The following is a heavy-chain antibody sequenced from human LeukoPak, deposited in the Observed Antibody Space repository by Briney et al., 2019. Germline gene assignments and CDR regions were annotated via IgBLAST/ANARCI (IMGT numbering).Heavy chain of an antibody. V-gene: IGHV3-53*01. CDR2: IYNDGRT. D-gene: IGHD3-22*01. J-gene: IGHJ4*02. Sequence: GGSLRLTCVVSGFTVSSNYMSWVRQAPGKGLEWVSVIYNDGRTYYADSVKGRFTISRDNSKNTLYLQMNSLRAEDTAVYYCAKAGVVVVTLYYFDYWGQGTLVTVSS. CDR1: GFTVSSNY. CDR3: AKAGVVVVTLYYFDY.